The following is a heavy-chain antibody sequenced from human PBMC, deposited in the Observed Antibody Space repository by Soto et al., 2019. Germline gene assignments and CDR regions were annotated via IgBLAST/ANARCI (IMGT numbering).Heavy chain of an antibody. V-gene: IGHV1-3*01. CDR1: GYTFTSYA. CDR3: ARDHSSSWYPTTGNWFDP. Sequence: ASVKVSCKASGYTFTSYAMHWVRQAPGQRLEWMGWINAGNGNTKYSQKFQGRVTITRDTSTSTAYMELRSLRSDDTAVYYCARDHSSSWYPTTGNWFDPWGQGTLVTVSS. D-gene: IGHD6-13*01. J-gene: IGHJ5*02. CDR2: INAGNGNT.